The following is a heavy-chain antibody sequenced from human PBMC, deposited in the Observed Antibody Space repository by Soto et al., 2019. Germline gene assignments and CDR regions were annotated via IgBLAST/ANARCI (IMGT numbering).Heavy chain of an antibody. Sequence: EVQLVESRGGLIQPGGSLRLSCAASGFTVSNNYMSWVRQAPGKGLEWVSIIYSGESTYYADSVKGRFTISRDNSKNTVYLQMNSLRADDTAVYFCARLDATYDLWSGYNYAFDSWGQGTLVTVSS. V-gene: IGHV3-53*01. D-gene: IGHD3-3*01. J-gene: IGHJ4*02. CDR2: IYSGEST. CDR1: GFTVSNNY. CDR3: ARLDATYDLWSGYNYAFDS.